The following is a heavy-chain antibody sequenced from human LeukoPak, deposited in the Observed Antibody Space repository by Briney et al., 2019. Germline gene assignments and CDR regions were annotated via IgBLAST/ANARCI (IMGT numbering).Heavy chain of an antibody. CDR2: MNPNSGNA. D-gene: IGHD6-19*01. CDR1: GYTFTSYD. V-gene: IGHV1-8*01. CDR3: ARGRRRSSNKNWFDP. J-gene: IGHJ5*02. Sequence: GASVKVSCKASGYTFTSYDINWVRQATGQGLEWMGWMNPNSGNAGYAQKFQGRVTMTRNTSISTAYMELSSLRSEDTAVYYCARGRRRSSNKNWFDPWGQGTLVTVSS.